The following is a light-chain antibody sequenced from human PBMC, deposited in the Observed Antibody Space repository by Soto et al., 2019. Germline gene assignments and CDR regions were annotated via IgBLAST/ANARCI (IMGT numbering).Light chain of an antibody. J-gene: IGKJ1*01. CDR1: QSLLHSDGYNY. Sequence: IVMTQYPLSLPVTPGEPASISCRSSQSLLHSDGYNYLDWYLQKPGQSPQLLIYLGSNRASGVPDRFSGSGSGTDFTLKISRVEAEDVGIYYCMQARSGWTFGQGTKVEIK. CDR2: LGS. V-gene: IGKV2-28*01. CDR3: MQARSGWT.